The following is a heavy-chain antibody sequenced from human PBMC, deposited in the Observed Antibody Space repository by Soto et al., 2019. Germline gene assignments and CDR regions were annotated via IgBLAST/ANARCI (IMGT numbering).Heavy chain of an antibody. J-gene: IGHJ4*02. CDR1: GFTFSSYA. V-gene: IGHV3-23*01. CDR2: ISGDGYNT. CDR3: AKDDDSSGYSYYSDY. Sequence: EVQLLESGGGLVQPGGSLRLSCAASGFTFSSYAMNWVRQAPGKGLEWVSSISGDGYNTYYADSVKGRFTISRDNSKNKLYVQMSSMRADDKAIYYCAKDDDSSGYSYYSDYWGQGTLVTVSS. D-gene: IGHD3-22*01.